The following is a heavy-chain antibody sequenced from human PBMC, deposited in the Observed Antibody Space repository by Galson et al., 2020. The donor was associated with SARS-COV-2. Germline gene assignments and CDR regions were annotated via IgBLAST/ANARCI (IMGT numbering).Heavy chain of an antibody. D-gene: IGHD2-21*02. Sequence: SVKVSCKASRYRFTGYYMYWVRQAPAHGFEYMGWINPSTGSASYGQQFQDRVTMTSDMSITTAFLKLRGLRFDDTAEYYCVRGLSGDWPYYYFYGMDVWGQGTTVTVSS. V-gene: IGHV1-2*02. CDR2: INPSTGSA. CDR1: RYRFTGYY. CDR3: VRGLSGDWPYYYFYGMDV. J-gene: IGHJ6*02.